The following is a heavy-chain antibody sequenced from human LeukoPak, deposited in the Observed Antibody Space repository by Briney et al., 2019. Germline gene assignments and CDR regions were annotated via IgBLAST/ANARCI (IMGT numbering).Heavy chain of an antibody. Sequence: PGRSLRLSCAASGYTFDDYAMHWVRQAPGKGLEWVSSISWNSGSIGYADSVKGRFTISRDNAKNSLYVQMNSLRAEDTALYYCAKGYRKGRWLPLDSWGQGTLVTVSS. V-gene: IGHV3-9*01. J-gene: IGHJ4*02. CDR3: AKGYRKGRWLPLDS. D-gene: IGHD5-24*01. CDR2: ISWNSGSI. CDR1: GYTFDDYA.